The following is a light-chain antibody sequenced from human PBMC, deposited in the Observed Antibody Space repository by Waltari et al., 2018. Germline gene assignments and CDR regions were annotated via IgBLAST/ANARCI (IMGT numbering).Light chain of an antibody. CDR3: QHGYGTPFT. V-gene: IGKV1-39*01. J-gene: IGKJ3*01. Sequence: DIQMTQSPSSLSASVGDRVTITCRASENVNNYLNWYQQKPGKAPKLLIYKASTLQSGVPSRFSGSGSGTDYTCTISSLQSEDVATYYCQHGYGTPFTFGPGTKLDIK. CDR1: ENVNNY. CDR2: KAS.